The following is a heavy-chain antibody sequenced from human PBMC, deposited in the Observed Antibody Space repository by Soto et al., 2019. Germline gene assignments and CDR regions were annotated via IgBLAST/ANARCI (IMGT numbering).Heavy chain of an antibody. Sequence: QVQLEQSGAEVKKPGSSVKVSCKASGGTFRTAAVCWVRQAPGQGLEWMGGIMPVFRTPDYAQKFHGRVTITADESTSTAYMELSGLRSDDTAVYYCARDNDRPQLGGNYYYILDVWGQGTTITVSS. J-gene: IGHJ6*02. D-gene: IGHD2-8*01. CDR1: GGTFRTAA. CDR3: ARDNDRPQLGGNYYYILDV. V-gene: IGHV1-69*12. CDR2: IMPVFRTP.